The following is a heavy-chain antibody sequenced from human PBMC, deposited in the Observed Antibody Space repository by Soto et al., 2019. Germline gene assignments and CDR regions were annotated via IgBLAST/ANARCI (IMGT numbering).Heavy chain of an antibody. V-gene: IGHV1-69*13. CDR2: IIPIFGTA. D-gene: IGHD2-21*01. J-gene: IGHJ6*02. CDR3: ARVHCGGECRPGEWFYYYGMDV. CDR1: GGTFSSYA. Sequence: RASVKVSCKASGGTFSSYAISWVRQAPGQGLEWMGGIIPIFGTANYAQKFQGRVTITADESTSTAYMELSSLRSEDTAVYYCARVHCGGECRPGEWFYYYGMDVWGQGTTVTVSS.